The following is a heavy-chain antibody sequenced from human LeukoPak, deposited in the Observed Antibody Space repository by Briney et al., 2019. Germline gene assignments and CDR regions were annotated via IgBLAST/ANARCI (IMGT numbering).Heavy chain of an antibody. CDR2: IYTSGST. CDR3: ARVGYYDSSGYYYFDY. V-gene: IGHV4-4*07. D-gene: IGHD3-22*01. CDR1: GGSISSYY. J-gene: IGHJ4*02. Sequence: PSETLSLTCTVSGGSISSYYWSWIRQPAGKGLEWIGRIYTSGSTNYNPSLKSRVTMSVDTSKNQFSLKLSSVTAADTAVYYCARVGYYDSSGYYYFDYWGQGTLVTVSS.